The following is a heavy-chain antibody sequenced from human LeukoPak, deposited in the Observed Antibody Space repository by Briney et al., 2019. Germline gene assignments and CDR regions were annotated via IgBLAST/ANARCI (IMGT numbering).Heavy chain of an antibody. Sequence: SETLSLTCTVSGGSISSGDYYWSWLRQHPGKGLEWIGYIYYSGSTYYNPSLKSRVTISVDTSMNQFSLKLSSVTAADTAVYYCARDSPYGDIDYWGQGTLVTVSS. CDR1: GGSISSGDYY. J-gene: IGHJ4*02. V-gene: IGHV4-31*03. CDR2: IYYSGST. CDR3: ARDSPYGDIDY. D-gene: IGHD4-17*01.